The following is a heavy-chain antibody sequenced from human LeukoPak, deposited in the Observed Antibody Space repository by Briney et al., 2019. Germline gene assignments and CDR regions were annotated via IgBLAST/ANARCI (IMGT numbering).Heavy chain of an antibody. Sequence: GGSLRLSCAASGLTFSSYAMSWVRQAPGKGLEWVSAISGSGGSTYYADSVKGRFTISRDNSKNTLYLQMNSLRAEDTAVYYCAKDLTRIVVVPAATPDGWGQGTLVTVSS. CDR2: ISGSGGST. D-gene: IGHD2-2*01. J-gene: IGHJ4*02. CDR1: GLTFSSYA. CDR3: AKDLTRIVVVPAATPDG. V-gene: IGHV3-23*01.